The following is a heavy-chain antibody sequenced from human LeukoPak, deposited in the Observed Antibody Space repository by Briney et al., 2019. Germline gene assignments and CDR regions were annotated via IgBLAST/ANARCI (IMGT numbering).Heavy chain of an antibody. V-gene: IGHV3-21*01. D-gene: IGHD1-26*01. CDR3: ARDFRTPSGGRGVDY. Sequence: GGSLRLSCAASGFTFSSYSMNWVRQAPGKGLEWVSSISSSSSYIYYADSVKGRFTISRDNAKNSLYLQMNSLRAEDTAVYYCARDFRTPSGGRGVDYWGQGTLVTVSS. J-gene: IGHJ4*02. CDR2: ISSSSSYI. CDR1: GFTFSSYS.